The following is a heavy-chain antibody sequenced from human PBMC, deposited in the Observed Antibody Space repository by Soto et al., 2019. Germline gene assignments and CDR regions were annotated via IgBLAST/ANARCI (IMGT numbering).Heavy chain of an antibody. CDR3: AKRQGIGAAAKNFDF. V-gene: IGHV3-23*01. D-gene: IGHD6-13*01. CDR2: ISAGGNLI. J-gene: IGHJ4*02. Sequence: LRLSCAASGLIFSNHAMSWVRQVPGKGLEWVSGISAGGNLIYYADSVRGRFTMSRDNSKNMLYLQMNSLRAEDTAVYFCAKRQGIGAAAKNFDFWGQGARVTVSS. CDR1: GLIFSNHA.